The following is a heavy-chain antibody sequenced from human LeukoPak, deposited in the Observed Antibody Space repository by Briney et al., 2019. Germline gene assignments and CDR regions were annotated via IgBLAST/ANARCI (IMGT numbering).Heavy chain of an antibody. CDR3: TKYYCSSTSCPVFDS. V-gene: IGHV3-23*01. J-gene: IGHJ4*02. CDR2: ISGSGGST. D-gene: IGHD2-2*01. Sequence: PGGSLRLSCATSGFTFSSYAMSWVRQAPGKGLEWVSAISGSGGSTYYADSVKGRFTISRDNSKNTLYLQMNSLRAEDTAVYYCTKYYCSSTSCPVFDSWGQGTLVTVSS. CDR1: GFTFSSYA.